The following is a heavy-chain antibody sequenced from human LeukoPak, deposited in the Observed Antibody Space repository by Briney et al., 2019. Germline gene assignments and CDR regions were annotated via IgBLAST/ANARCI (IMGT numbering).Heavy chain of an antibody. CDR2: INHSGST. CDR3: ARRRIAAADL. Sequence: SETLSLTCAVYGGSFSGYYWSWIRQPPGKGLEWIGEINHSGSTNYNPSLKSRVTISVDTSKNQFSLKLSSVTAADTAVYYCARRRIAAADLWGQGTLVTVSS. V-gene: IGHV4-34*01. D-gene: IGHD6-13*01. J-gene: IGHJ5*02. CDR1: GGSFSGYY.